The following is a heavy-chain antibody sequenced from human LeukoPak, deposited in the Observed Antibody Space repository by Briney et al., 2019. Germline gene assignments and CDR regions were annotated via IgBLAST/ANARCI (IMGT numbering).Heavy chain of an antibody. CDR1: GFTFSSYA. D-gene: IGHD2-15*01. J-gene: IGHJ6*02. Sequence: GGSLRLSCAASGFTFSSYAMHWVRQAPGKGLEWVSAISGSGGSTYYADSVKGRFTISRDNSKNTLYLQMNSLRAEDTAVYYCAKNMVRWLLLPLDGMDVWGQGTTVTVSS. V-gene: IGHV3-23*01. CDR3: AKNMVRWLLLPLDGMDV. CDR2: ISGSGGST.